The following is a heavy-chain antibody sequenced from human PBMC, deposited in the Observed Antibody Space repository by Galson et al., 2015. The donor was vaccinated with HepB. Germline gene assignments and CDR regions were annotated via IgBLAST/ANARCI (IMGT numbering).Heavy chain of an antibody. V-gene: IGHV3-49*03. CDR2: IRSNTYGGTT. CDR3: TSGNFDGPFDY. D-gene: IGHD1-7*01. Sequence: SLRLSCAVSRLSFGDYAMGWFRRAPGKGLEWVGFIRSNTYGGTTKYAASLKGRFSISRDDSKSIAYLQMNSLKTEDTAVYFCTSGNFDGPFDYWGQGTRVTVSS. CDR1: RLSFGDYA. J-gene: IGHJ4*02.